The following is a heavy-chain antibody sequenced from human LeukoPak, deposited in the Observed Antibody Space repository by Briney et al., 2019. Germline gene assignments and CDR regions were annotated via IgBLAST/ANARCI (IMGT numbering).Heavy chain of an antibody. CDR1: GGSISSYY. J-gene: IGHJ3*02. V-gene: IGHV4-59*01. CDR3: ARAKLGCSSTSCYYAAFDT. CDR2: IYYSGST. D-gene: IGHD2-2*01. Sequence: SETLSLTCTVSGGSISSYYWSWIRQPPGKGLEWIGYIYYSGSTNYNPSLKSRVTISVDTSKNQFSLKLSSVTAADTAVYYCARAKLGCSSTSCYYAAFDTWGQGTMVTVSS.